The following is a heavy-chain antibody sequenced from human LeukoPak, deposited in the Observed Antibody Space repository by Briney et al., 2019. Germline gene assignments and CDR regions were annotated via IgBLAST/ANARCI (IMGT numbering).Heavy chain of an antibody. CDR3: ARNNYYDSSGYYLAFDY. CDR2: ISSSSSYI. V-gene: IGHV3-21*01. J-gene: IGHJ4*02. D-gene: IGHD3-22*01. CDR1: GFTFSSYS. Sequence: NPGGSLRLSCAASGFTFSSYSMNWVRQAPGKGLEWVSSISSSSSYIYYADSVKGRFTISRDNAKNSLYLQMNSLRAEDTAVYYCARNNYYDSSGYYLAFDYWGQRTLVTVSS.